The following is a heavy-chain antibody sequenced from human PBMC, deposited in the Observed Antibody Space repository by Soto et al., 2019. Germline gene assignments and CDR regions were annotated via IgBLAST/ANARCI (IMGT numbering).Heavy chain of an antibody. CDR1: GDSINNGDCY. Sequence: SETLSLTCTVSGDSINNGDCYWSWLRQLPGKGLEWIGYIYYSGTKYYNPSLKSRVSMSVDTSKNQFSLNLTSVTAADTAVYYCAREKEDDSGDYNAFDIWGQGTVVTVSS. D-gene: IGHD4-17*01. J-gene: IGHJ3*02. V-gene: IGHV4-31*03. CDR3: AREKEDDSGDYNAFDI. CDR2: IYYSGTK.